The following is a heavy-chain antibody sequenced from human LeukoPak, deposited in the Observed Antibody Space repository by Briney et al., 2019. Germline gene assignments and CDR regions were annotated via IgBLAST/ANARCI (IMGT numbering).Heavy chain of an antibody. D-gene: IGHD5-18*01. J-gene: IGHJ4*02. CDR1: GFTFSSYA. CDR3: AKVLGYGFDY. V-gene: IGHV3-23*01. Sequence: GGSLRLSCAASGFTFSSYAMSWVRQAPGKGLEWVSAISGSDGSTYYADSVKGRFTISRDNSKSTLYLQMNSLRAEGTAVYYCAKVLGYGFDYWGQGTLVTVSS. CDR2: ISGSDGST.